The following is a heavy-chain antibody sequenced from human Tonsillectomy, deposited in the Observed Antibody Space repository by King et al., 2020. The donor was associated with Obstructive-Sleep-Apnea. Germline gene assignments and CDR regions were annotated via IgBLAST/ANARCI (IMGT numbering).Heavy chain of an antibody. V-gene: IGHV3-21*01. Sequence: VQLVQSGGGLVKPGGSLRLSCAASGFIFSTYSMNWVRQAPGKGLEWVSSISSSSSYINYADSVKGRFTISRDNAKNSLFLQMNSLRAEDTAVYYCARDLWVMTMVAEDDYWGQGTLVTVSS. J-gene: IGHJ4*02. CDR3: ARDLWVMTMVAEDDY. D-gene: IGHD4/OR15-4a*01. CDR1: GFIFSTYS. CDR2: ISSSSSYI.